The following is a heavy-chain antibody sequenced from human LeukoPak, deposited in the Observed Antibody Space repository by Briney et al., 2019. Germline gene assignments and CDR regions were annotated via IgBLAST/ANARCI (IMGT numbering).Heavy chain of an antibody. J-gene: IGHJ5*02. Sequence: GASVKVSCKASGYTFTSYDINWVRQATGQGLEWMGWMNPNSGNTGYAQKFQGRVTMTRNTSISTAYMELSSLRSEDTAVYYCARGKFGGSGKKRNWFDPWGQGTLVTVSS. CDR3: ARGKFGGSGKKRNWFDP. V-gene: IGHV1-8*01. D-gene: IGHD3-10*01. CDR1: GYTFTSYD. CDR2: MNPNSGNT.